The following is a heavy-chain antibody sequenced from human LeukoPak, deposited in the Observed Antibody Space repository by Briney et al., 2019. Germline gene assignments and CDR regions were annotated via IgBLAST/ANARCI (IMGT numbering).Heavy chain of an antibody. V-gene: IGHV1-46*01. CDR3: ARDRQTTGTYYYYYYMDV. J-gene: IGHJ6*03. CDR2: INPSGGST. D-gene: IGHD4-11*01. Sequence: ASVKVSCKASGYTFTSYYMHWVRQAPGQGLEWMGIINPSGGSTSYAQKFQGRVTMTRDTSTSTVYMELSSLRSEDTAVYYCARDRQTTGTYYYYYYMDVWGKGTTVTVSS. CDR1: GYTFTSYY.